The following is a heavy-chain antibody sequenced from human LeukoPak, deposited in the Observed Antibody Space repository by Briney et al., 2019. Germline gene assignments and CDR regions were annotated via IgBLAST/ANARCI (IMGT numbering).Heavy chain of an antibody. J-gene: IGHJ6*02. CDR2: MNPNSGNT. CDR3: ARRYCGGDCSPRPRETNYYYYGMDV. V-gene: IGHV1-8*02. CDR1: GYTFTSYD. D-gene: IGHD2-21*02. Sequence: ASVKVSCKASGYTFTSYDINWVRQATGQGLEWMGWMNPNSGNTGYAQKFQGRDTMTRNTSISTAYMELSSLRSEDTAVYYCARRYCGGDCSPRPRETNYYYYGMDVWGQGTTVTVSS.